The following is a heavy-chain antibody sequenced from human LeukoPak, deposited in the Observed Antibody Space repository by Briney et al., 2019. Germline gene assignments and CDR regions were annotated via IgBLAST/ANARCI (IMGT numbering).Heavy chain of an antibody. V-gene: IGHV1-69*13. CDR3: ASSPVTWIQLWFGY. CDR2: IIPIFGTA. D-gene: IGHD5-18*01. J-gene: IGHJ4*02. Sequence: SVKVSCKASGGTFSSYAISWVRQAPGQGLEWMGGIIPIFGTANYAQKFQGRVTITADESTSTAYMELSSLRSEDTAVYYCASSPVTWIQLWFGYWGQGTLVTVS. CDR1: GGTFSSYA.